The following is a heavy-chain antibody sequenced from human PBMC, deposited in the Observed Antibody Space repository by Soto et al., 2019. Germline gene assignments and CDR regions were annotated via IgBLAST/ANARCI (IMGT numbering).Heavy chain of an antibody. CDR1: GFTFDDYA. J-gene: IGHJ6*02. CDR3: AKVGYCSSTSCKTYYYYGMDV. D-gene: IGHD2-2*01. V-gene: IGHV3-9*01. Sequence: GGSLRLSCAASGFTFDDYAMHWVRQAPGKGLEWVSGISWNSGSIGYADSVKGRFTISRDNAKNSLYLQMNSLRAEDTALYYCAKVGYCSSTSCKTYYYYGMDVWGQGTTVTVSS. CDR2: ISWNSGSI.